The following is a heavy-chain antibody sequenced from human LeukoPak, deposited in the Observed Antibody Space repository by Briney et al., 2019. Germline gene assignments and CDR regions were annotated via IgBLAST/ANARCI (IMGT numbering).Heavy chain of an antibody. Sequence: GGSLRLSCAASGFTFSSYGMHWVRQAPGKGLEWVAFIRYDGSNKYYADSVKGRFTISRDNSKNTLYLQMNSLRAEDTAVYYCARAVYGSGSYYSDYWGQGTLVTVSS. CDR3: ARAVYGSGSYYSDY. V-gene: IGHV3-30*02. D-gene: IGHD3-10*01. J-gene: IGHJ4*02. CDR1: GFTFSSYG. CDR2: IRYDGSNK.